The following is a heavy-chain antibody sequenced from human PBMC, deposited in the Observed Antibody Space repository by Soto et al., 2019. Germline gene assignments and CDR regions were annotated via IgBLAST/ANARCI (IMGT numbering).Heavy chain of an antibody. CDR3: ARSGFVSSGFDV. J-gene: IGHJ3*01. CDR2: INPSGGST. CDR1: GYTFTNYY. D-gene: IGHD2-15*01. Sequence: QVQLVQSGAEVKKPGASVKVSCKASGYTFTNYYIHWVRQAPGQGLEWMGIINPSGGSTRYAQEFQGSATVTSDTSTSTVYMELSSLRSEDTALYYCARSGFVSSGFDVWGQGTTVTVSS. V-gene: IGHV1-46*01.